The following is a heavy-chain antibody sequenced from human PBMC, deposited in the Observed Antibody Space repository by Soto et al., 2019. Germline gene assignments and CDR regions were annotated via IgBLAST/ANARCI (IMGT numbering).Heavy chain of an antibody. CDR3: ARDVIAAAGTAG. D-gene: IGHD6-13*01. Sequence: QVQLVQSGAEVKKPGSSVKVSCKASGGTFSSYAISWVRQAPGQGLEWMGGIIPILGTANYAQKYQGRVTITADESTSTADMELSSMRSEDTAVYYCARDVIAAAGTAGWGQGTLVTVSS. V-gene: IGHV1-69*12. CDR1: GGTFSSYA. J-gene: IGHJ4*02. CDR2: IIPILGTA.